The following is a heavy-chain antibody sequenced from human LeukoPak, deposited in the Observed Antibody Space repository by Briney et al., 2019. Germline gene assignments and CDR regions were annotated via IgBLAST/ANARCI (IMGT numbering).Heavy chain of an antibody. CDR3: AKGAVAPDY. J-gene: IGHJ4*02. CDR1: GFTFSSYA. CDR2: IRLDGSIK. D-gene: IGHD6-19*01. Sequence: GGSLRLSCEASGFTFSSYAMHWVRQAPGKELVWVAFIRLDGSIKYYADSVKGRFIISRDNSKNTLYLQMHSLRAEDTAVYYCAKGAVAPDYWGQGTLVTVS. V-gene: IGHV3-30*02.